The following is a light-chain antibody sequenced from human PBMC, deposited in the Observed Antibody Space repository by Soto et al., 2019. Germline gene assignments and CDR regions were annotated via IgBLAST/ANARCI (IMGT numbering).Light chain of an antibody. CDR1: QSIDTY. V-gene: IGKV1-39*01. Sequence: DIQMTQSPSSLSASVGDRVTVTCPASQSIDTYLNWYQQRPGQAPKLLIYVASTLQSGVPSRFSGSGPATHFTLTISSLQPEDFATYYCQQNQDIPPTFGQGTRVERK. J-gene: IGKJ1*01. CDR2: VAS. CDR3: QQNQDIPPT.